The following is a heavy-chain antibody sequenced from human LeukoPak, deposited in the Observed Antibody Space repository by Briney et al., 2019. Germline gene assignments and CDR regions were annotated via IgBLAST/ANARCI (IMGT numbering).Heavy chain of an antibody. D-gene: IGHD3-10*01. CDR1: GYTFSRYW. Sequence: GGSLRLSCAASGYTFSRYWMHWVCQTPGKGLVWVSRTDEHGSITDYADSVRGRFTISRDNAKNTLYLQMNSLRAEDTAVYYCARDVGGSGSYWGQGALVTVSS. CDR3: ARDVGGSGSY. CDR2: TDEHGSIT. V-gene: IGHV3-74*01. J-gene: IGHJ4*02.